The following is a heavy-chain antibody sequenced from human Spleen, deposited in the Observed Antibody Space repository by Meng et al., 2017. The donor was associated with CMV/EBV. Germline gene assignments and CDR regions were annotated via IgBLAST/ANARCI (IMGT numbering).Heavy chain of an antibody. CDR2: ITGSGDKI. CDR1: GFTFSSYS. Sequence: GGSLRLSCAASGFTFSSYSMNWVRQAPGKGLEWISYITGSGDKIYYVDSVKGRFTISRDNAKNSLFLQMNSLRAEDTAVYYCAREFVVAPSGGQGTLVTVSS. D-gene: IGHD2-15*01. V-gene: IGHV3-48*04. CDR3: AREFVVAPS. J-gene: IGHJ4*02.